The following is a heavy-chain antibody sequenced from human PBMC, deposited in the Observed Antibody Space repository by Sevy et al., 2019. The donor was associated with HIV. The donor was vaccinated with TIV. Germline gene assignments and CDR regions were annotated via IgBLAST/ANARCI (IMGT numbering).Heavy chain of an antibody. Sequence: GGSLRLSCAVSGFTFSSYWMSWVRQAPGKGLEWVANIKQDGSEKYYVESVKGRFTISRDNAENSLYLQMNGLRAEDTAVYYCVSGAGSYSAWGQGTLVTVSS. CDR3: VSGAGSYSA. CDR2: IKQDGSEK. V-gene: IGHV3-7*03. J-gene: IGHJ5*02. CDR1: GFTFSSYW. D-gene: IGHD3-10*01.